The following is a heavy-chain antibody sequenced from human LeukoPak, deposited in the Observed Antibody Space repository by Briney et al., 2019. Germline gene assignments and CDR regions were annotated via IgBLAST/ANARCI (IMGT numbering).Heavy chain of an antibody. V-gene: IGHV4-59*01. J-gene: IGHJ5*02. CDR1: GGSISSYY. D-gene: IGHD1-1*01. CDR3: AREGTAGTNLNWFDP. CDR2: ISYSGST. Sequence: SETLSLTCTVSGGSISSYYWSWMRQPPGKGLEWIGYISYSGSTNFNPYLKRRVTRSVDTSKNQFSLKLSSVTAADTAVYYCAREGTAGTNLNWFDPWGQGTLVTVSS.